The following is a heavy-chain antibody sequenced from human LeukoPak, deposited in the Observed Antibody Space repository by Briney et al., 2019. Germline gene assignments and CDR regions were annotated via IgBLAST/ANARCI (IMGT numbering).Heavy chain of an antibody. V-gene: IGHV3-66*01. CDR1: GFTFSSNY. Sequence: GGSLRLSCAASGFTFSSNYMSWVRQAPGKGLEWVSVIYSGGSTYYSDSLKGRFTISSDNSKNTLYLQMNSLRAEDTAVYYCARGLGGFDYWGQGTLVTVSS. CDR2: IYSGGST. CDR3: ARGLGGFDY. J-gene: IGHJ4*02.